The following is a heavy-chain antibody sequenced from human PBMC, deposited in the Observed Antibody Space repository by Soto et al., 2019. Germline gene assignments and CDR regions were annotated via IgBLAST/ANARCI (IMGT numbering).Heavy chain of an antibody. CDR1: GFTFSSYA. CDR3: ARGYDYVWGSYLA. CDR2: ISYDGSNK. Sequence: PGGSLRLSCAASGFTFSSYAMHWVRQAPGKGLEWVAVISYDGSNKYYADSVKGRFTISRDNSKNTLYLQMNSLRAEDTAVYYCARGYDYVWGSYLAWGQGTLVTVSS. D-gene: IGHD3-16*02. J-gene: IGHJ5*02. V-gene: IGHV3-30-3*01.